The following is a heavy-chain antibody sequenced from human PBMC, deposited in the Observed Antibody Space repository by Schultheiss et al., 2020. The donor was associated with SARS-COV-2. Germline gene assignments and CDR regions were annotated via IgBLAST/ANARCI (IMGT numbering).Heavy chain of an antibody. J-gene: IGHJ5*02. CDR3: GRGRYCSGGSCYSRVWFDP. Sequence: GESLKISCAASGFTFSSYSMNWVRQAPGKGLEWVSRINSDGSSTSYADSVKGRFTISRDNAKNTLYLQMNSLRAEDTAVYYCGRGRYCSGGSCYSRVWFDPWGQGTLVTVSS. D-gene: IGHD2-15*01. V-gene: IGHV3-74*01. CDR1: GFTFSSYS. CDR2: INSDGSST.